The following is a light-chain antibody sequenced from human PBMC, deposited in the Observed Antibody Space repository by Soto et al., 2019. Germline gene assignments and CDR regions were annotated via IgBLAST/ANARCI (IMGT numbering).Light chain of an antibody. Sequence: DIQMTQSPSPLSASVGDRVTITCRASQSISNYLNWYQQKPGQAPNLLIYIASNLHSGVPSRFSGSGSGTDFTLTISSLQPEDFATYYCQQYSVYWTFGQGTKVEIK. CDR2: IAS. J-gene: IGKJ1*01. CDR3: QQYSVYWT. V-gene: IGKV1-39*01. CDR1: QSISNY.